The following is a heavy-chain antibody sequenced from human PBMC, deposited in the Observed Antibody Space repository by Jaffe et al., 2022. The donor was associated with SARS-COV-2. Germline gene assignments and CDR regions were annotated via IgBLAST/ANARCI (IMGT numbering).Heavy chain of an antibody. CDR2: ISGSGGST. CDR3: AGGYSSRIEGWFDP. Sequence: EVQLLESGGGLVQPGGSLRLSCAASGFTFSSYAMTWVRQAPGKGLEWVSTISGSGGSTYYADSVKGRFTISRDNSKNTLYLQMNSLRDDDTAGYYCAGGYSSRIEGWFDPWGQGTLVTVSS. V-gene: IGHV3-23*01. CDR1: GFTFSSYA. D-gene: IGHD6-13*01. J-gene: IGHJ5*02.